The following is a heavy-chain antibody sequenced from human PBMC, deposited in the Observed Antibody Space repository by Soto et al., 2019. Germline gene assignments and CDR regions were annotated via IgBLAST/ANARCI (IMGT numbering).Heavy chain of an antibody. J-gene: IGHJ5*02. D-gene: IGHD2-21*02. V-gene: IGHV4-59*01. Sequence: SETLFLTCSVSGGSISSYYWSWIRQPPGKGLEWIGYIFYSGSTNQSPSLKSRVTISVDTSKNQFSLKLRSVTAADTAVYYCARTALGWFDPWGQGTLVTVSS. CDR3: ARTALGWFDP. CDR2: IFYSGST. CDR1: GGSISSYY.